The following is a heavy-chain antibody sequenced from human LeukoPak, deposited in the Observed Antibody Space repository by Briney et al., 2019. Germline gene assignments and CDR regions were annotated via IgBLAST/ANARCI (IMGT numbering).Heavy chain of an antibody. CDR3: ARGGVLRYFGFDY. Sequence: SETLSLTCGVYGGSFSGYYWSWIRQPPGKGLEWIGEINHSGSTNYNPSLKSRVTISVDTSKNQFSLKLSSVTAADTAVYPCARGGVLRYFGFDYWGQGTLVTVSS. J-gene: IGHJ4*02. CDR2: INHSGST. D-gene: IGHD3-9*01. V-gene: IGHV4-34*01. CDR1: GGSFSGYY.